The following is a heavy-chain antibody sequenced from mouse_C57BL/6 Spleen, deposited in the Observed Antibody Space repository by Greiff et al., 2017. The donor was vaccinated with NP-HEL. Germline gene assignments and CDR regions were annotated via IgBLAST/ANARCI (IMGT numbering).Heavy chain of an antibody. CDR1: GYTFTSYW. Sequence: QVQLQQPGAELVRPGTSVKLSCKASGYTFTSYWMHWVKQRPGQGLEWIGVIDPSDSYTNYNQKFKGKATLTVDTSSSTAYMQLSSLTSEDSAVYYCARRDGSRGGYARDYWGQGTSVTVSS. V-gene: IGHV1-59*01. J-gene: IGHJ4*01. CDR3: ARRDGSRGGYARDY. CDR2: IDPSDSYT. D-gene: IGHD1-1*01.